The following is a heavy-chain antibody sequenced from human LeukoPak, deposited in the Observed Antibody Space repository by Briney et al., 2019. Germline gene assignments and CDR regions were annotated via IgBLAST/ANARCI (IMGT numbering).Heavy chain of an antibody. CDR1: GYTFTSYG. V-gene: IGHV1-18*01. J-gene: IGHJ4*02. CDR2: ISAYNGNT. Sequence: ASVKVSCKASGYTFTSYGISWVRQAPGQGLEWMGWISAYNGNTNYAQKLQGRVTMTTDTSTSTAYMELRSLRSDDTVVYYCARAKVGATDFDYWGQGTLVTVSS. CDR3: ARAKVGATDFDY. D-gene: IGHD1-26*01.